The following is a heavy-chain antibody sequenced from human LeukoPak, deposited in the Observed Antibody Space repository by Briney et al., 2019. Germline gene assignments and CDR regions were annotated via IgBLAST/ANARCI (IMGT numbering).Heavy chain of an antibody. CDR1: GGSISGYY. D-gene: IGHD5-12*01. V-gene: IGHV4-59*01. J-gene: IGHJ4*02. CDR3: ARDSEDMVATIRALDY. CDR2: IYSTGST. Sequence: SETLSLTCTVSGGSISGYYWSWVRQSPEKGLESIGFIYSTGSTSYNPSLRSRVTISIDTSQNQFYLRLTSVTAADTAVYYCARDSEDMVATIRALDYWGQGTLVTVSS.